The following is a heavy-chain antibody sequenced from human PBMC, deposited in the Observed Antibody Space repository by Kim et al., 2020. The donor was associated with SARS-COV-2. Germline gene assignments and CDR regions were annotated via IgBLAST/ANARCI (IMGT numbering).Heavy chain of an antibody. CDR2: INPSGGST. Sequence: ASVKVSCKASGYTFTSYYMHWVRQAPGQGLEWMGIINPSGGSTSYAQKFQGRVTMTRDTSTSTVYMELSSLRSEDTAVYYCARNLGGMVRGAVIGAYYGMDVWGQGTTVTVSS. D-gene: IGHD3-10*01. J-gene: IGHJ6*02. CDR3: ARNLGGMVRGAVIGAYYGMDV. CDR1: GYTFTSYY. V-gene: IGHV1-46*01.